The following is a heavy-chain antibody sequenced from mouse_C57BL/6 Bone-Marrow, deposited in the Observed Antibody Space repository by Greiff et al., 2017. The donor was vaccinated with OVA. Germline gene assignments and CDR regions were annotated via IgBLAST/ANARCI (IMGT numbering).Heavy chain of an antibody. CDR1: GFTFSDYY. Sequence: EVMLVESGGGLVQPGGSLKLSCAASGFTFSDYYMYWVRQTPEKRLEWVAYISNGGGSTYYPDTVKGRFTISRDNAKNTLYLQMSRLKSEDTAMYYCARQDYYYGSPLDYWGQGTTLTVSS. J-gene: IGHJ2*01. CDR2: ISNGGGST. D-gene: IGHD1-1*01. V-gene: IGHV5-12*01. CDR3: ARQDYYYGSPLDY.